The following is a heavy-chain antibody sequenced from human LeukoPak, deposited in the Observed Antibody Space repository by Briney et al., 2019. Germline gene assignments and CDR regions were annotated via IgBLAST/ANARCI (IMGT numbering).Heavy chain of an antibody. Sequence: PSETLSLTCTVSTDSMYGYYWSWIRQPAGKGLEWIGRIHTKGTTNYNPSLKSRVTMSLDMSKNLFSLNLRSVTAADTAVYYCARAGRDGAEVAAFEFWGQGTMVSVSS. V-gene: IGHV4-4*07. D-gene: IGHD5-12*01. CDR2: IHTKGTT. CDR3: ARAGRDGAEVAAFEF. J-gene: IGHJ3*01. CDR1: TDSMYGYY.